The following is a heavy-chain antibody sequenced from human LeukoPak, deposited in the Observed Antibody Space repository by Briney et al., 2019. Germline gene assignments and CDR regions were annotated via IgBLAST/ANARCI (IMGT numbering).Heavy chain of an antibody. CDR2: ISWDGGST. J-gene: IGHJ4*02. Sequence: GGSLRLSCAASGFTFDDYTMHWVRQAPGKGLEWVSLISWDGGSTYYADSVKGRFTISRDNSKNSLYLQMNSLRTEDTALYYCAKEIGDYGGNSGFDYWGQGTLVTVSS. V-gene: IGHV3-43*01. CDR1: GFTFDDYT. D-gene: IGHD4-23*01. CDR3: AKEIGDYGGNSGFDY.